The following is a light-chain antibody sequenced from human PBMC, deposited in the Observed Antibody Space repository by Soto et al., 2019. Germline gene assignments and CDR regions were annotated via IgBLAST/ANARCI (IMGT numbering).Light chain of an antibody. Sequence: EIVMTQSPATLSVSPGERATLSCRASQSVSSNLAWYQQKPGQTPKLLIYVASTRATGLPARFSGSGSVTEFTLTISSLQSEDVAVYYCQPYNVWPLTFGGGTKVEFK. V-gene: IGKV3-15*01. CDR1: QSVSSN. CDR3: QPYNVWPLT. CDR2: VAS. J-gene: IGKJ4*01.